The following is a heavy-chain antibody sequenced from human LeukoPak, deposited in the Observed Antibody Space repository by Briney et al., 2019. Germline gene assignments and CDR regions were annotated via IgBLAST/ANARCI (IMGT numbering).Heavy chain of an antibody. D-gene: IGHD4-17*01. Sequence: SETLSLTCTVSGGSISSYHWSWIRQPPGKGLEWIGYIYYSGSTNYNPSLKSRVTISVDTSKNQFSLKLSSVTAADTAVYYCATGITVTTGGFDPWGQGTLVTVSS. J-gene: IGHJ5*02. V-gene: IGHV4-59*01. CDR3: ATGITVTTGGFDP. CDR1: GGSISSYH. CDR2: IYYSGST.